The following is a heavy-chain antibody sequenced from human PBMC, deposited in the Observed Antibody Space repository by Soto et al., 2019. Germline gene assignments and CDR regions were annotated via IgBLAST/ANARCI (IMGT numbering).Heavy chain of an antibody. D-gene: IGHD3-22*01. CDR1: GFTFSSFA. J-gene: IGHJ5*02. CDR3: AKDRGNFYDTSRFDP. Sequence: EVQLLESGGGLVQPGGSLRLSCAASGFTFSSFAMNWVRQAPGKGLEWVSGISGSGGSTSYSDSVKGRFTISRDNSKNTLFLQMNNLRAEDTAVYYCAKDRGNFYDTSRFDPWGQGTLVTVSS. CDR2: ISGSGGST. V-gene: IGHV3-23*01.